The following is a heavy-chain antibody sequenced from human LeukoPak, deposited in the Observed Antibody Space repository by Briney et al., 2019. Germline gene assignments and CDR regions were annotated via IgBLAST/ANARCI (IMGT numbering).Heavy chain of an antibody. J-gene: IGHJ5*02. V-gene: IGHV1-69*05. Sequence: GASVKVSCKASGGTFSSYAISWVRQAPGQGLEWMGGIIPIFGTANYAQKLQGRVTMTTDTSTSTAYMELRSLRSDDTAVYYCARDLGWFDPWGQGTLVTVSS. CDR1: GGTFSSYA. CDR3: ARDLGWFDP. CDR2: IIPIFGTA.